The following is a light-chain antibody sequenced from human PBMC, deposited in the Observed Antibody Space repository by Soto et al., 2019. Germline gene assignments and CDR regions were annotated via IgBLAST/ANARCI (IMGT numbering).Light chain of an antibody. CDR2: NAD. Sequence: DIQMTQSPSTLSASVGDRVTITCRSSQDINRWLAWYQQKPGKAPKILIYNADTLESGVPSRFSGSGYGTEFILTISSLQPDDFATYYCQQFSLYWAFGQGTRLAIK. CDR3: QQFSLYWA. J-gene: IGKJ5*01. V-gene: IGKV1-5*01. CDR1: QDINRW.